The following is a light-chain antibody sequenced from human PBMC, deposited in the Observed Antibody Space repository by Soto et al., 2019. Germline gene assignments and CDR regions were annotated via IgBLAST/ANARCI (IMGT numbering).Light chain of an antibody. J-gene: IGLJ2*01. V-gene: IGLV1-47*01. Sequence: QSVLSQPPSASGTPGQRVTISCSGSRSNIGRNYVYWYQQLPGMAPKLLIYGSNQRPSGVPDRFSGSKSGTSGSLAISGLRSEDEGDYYCAAWDDGLTGLVFGGGTQLTVL. CDR3: AAWDDGLTGLV. CDR1: RSNIGRNY. CDR2: GSN.